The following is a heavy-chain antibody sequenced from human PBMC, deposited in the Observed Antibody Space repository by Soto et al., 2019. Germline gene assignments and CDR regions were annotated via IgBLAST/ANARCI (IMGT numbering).Heavy chain of an antibody. J-gene: IGHJ4*02. CDR2: VSAYNGNI. V-gene: IGHV1-18*01. D-gene: IGHD3-10*01. CDR1: GYTFSNYG. CDR3: ARDLGSGSYYNVHFDY. Sequence: ASVKVSCKASGYTFSNYGISWVRQAPGQGLEWVGWVSAYNGNINYAQKLQGRVTLTTDTSTSKAYMELRSLTSDDTAVYFCARDLGSGSYYNVHFDYWGQGTLVTVSS.